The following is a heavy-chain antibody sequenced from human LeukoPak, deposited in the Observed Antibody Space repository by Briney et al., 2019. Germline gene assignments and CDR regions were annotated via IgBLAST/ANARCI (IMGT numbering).Heavy chain of an antibody. CDR2: IYYSGST. Sequence: SETLSLTCTVSGGSISSYYWSWIRQPPGKGLEWIGYIYYSGSTNYKSYLKSRVTISVDTSKNQFSLKLSSVAAADTAVYYCARETSQKGAHYMDVWGKGTTVTISS. CDR3: ARETSQKGAHYMDV. V-gene: IGHV4-59*01. CDR1: GGSISSYY. J-gene: IGHJ6*03. D-gene: IGHD3-16*01.